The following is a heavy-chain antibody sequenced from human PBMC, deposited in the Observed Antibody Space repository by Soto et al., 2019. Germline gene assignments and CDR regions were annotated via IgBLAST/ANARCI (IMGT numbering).Heavy chain of an antibody. J-gene: IGHJ4*02. D-gene: IGHD2-2*01. Sequence: LSLTCTVSGGSISSYYWSWFRQPPGKGLEWIGYVFYSGSTNYNPSLKSRVTISVDTSKNQFSLKLSSVTAADTAVYYCARAPAGYPYYFDYWGQGTLVTVSS. CDR2: VFYSGST. CDR1: GGSISSYY. CDR3: ARAPAGYPYYFDY. V-gene: IGHV4-59*01.